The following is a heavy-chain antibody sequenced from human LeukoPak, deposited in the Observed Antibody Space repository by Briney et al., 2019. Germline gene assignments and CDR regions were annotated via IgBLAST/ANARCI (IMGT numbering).Heavy chain of an antibody. CDR2: IYYSGST. D-gene: IGHD1-14*01. CDR1: GGSISSHY. J-gene: IGHJ6*03. CDR3: ASVVSPALYGVFYYYYYMDV. V-gene: IGHV4-59*11. Sequence: TSETLSLTCTVSGGSISSHYWSWIRQPPGKGLEWIGYIYYSGSTNYNPSLKSRVTISVDTSKNQFSLKLSSVTAADTAVYYCASVVSPALYGVFYYYYYMDVWGKGTTVTVSS.